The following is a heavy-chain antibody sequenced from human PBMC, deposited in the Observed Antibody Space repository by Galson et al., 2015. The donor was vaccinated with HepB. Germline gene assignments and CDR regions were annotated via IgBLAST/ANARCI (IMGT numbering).Heavy chain of an antibody. CDR2: VRGSGNT. CDR3: ARQTQGSGQNCFDY. Sequence: SETLSLTCTVSGDSLRTFSWSWIRQPLGRGLEWIGFVRGSGNTAYNPALRSRVNISSDTSKNQLCLTLKSVTATDTAVYYCARQTQGSGQNCFDYWGQGTLITVSS. CDR1: GDSLRTFS. D-gene: IGHD2-15*01. J-gene: IGHJ4*02. V-gene: IGHV4-59*08.